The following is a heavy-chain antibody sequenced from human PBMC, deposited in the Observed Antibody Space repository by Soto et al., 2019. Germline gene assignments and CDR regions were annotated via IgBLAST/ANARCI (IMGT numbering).Heavy chain of an antibody. Sequence: SSVKVSCKASGGTFSSYSIGWVRQTPGQGLEWMGGIIPIFGTGNYAQKFQGRVTITADESTSTAYMELSSLRSEDTAVYYCARVLAAALSWGQGTLVTVSS. V-gene: IGHV1-69*13. D-gene: IGHD6-13*01. CDR2: IIPIFGTG. J-gene: IGHJ5*02. CDR1: GGTFSSYS. CDR3: ARVLAAALS.